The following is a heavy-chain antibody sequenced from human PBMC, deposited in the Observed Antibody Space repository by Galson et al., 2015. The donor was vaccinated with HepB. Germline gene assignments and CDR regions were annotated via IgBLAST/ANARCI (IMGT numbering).Heavy chain of an antibody. Sequence: SLRLSCAASGFTFSSYAMHWVRQAPGKGLEYVSAISSNGGSTYYADSVKGRFTISRDNSKNTLYLQMSSLRAEDTAVYYCVKAHGSGYYYYGMDVWGQGTTVTVSS. V-gene: IGHV3-64D*06. D-gene: IGHD6-19*01. J-gene: IGHJ6*02. CDR1: GFTFSSYA. CDR2: ISSNGGST. CDR3: VKAHGSGYYYYGMDV.